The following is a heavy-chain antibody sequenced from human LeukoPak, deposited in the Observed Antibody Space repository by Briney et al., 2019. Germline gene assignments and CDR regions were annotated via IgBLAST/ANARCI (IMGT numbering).Heavy chain of an antibody. CDR3: ARGRLRGLHNWFDP. D-gene: IGHD5-12*01. Sequence: ASVKVSCKASGYTFTSYDINWVRQATGQGLEWMGWMNPNSGNTGYAQKFQGRVTMTRNTSISTAYMELSSLRSEDRAVYYCARGRLRGLHNWFDPWGQGTLVTVSS. CDR2: MNPNSGNT. J-gene: IGHJ5*02. V-gene: IGHV1-8*01. CDR1: GYTFTSYD.